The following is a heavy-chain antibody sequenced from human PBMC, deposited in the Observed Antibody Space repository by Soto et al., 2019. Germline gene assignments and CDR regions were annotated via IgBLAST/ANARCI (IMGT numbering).Heavy chain of an antibody. CDR2: INPSGGST. D-gene: IGHD5-12*01. CDR3: ARAGYSGYDSYYFDY. CDR1: GYTFTSYY. J-gene: IGHJ4*02. Sequence: ASVTVSCQASGYTFTSYYMHWVRQAPGQGLEWMGIINPSGGSTSYAQKFQGRVTMTRDTSTSTVYMELSSLRSEDTAVYYCARAGYSGYDSYYFDYWGQGTLVTISS. V-gene: IGHV1-46*01.